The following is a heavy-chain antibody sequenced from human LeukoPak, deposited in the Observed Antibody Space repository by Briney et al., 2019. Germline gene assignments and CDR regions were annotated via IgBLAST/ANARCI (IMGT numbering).Heavy chain of an antibody. CDR3: AKDGPGPNWFDP. V-gene: IGHV3-30-3*01. CDR2: ISYDGSNK. J-gene: IGHJ5*02. CDR1: GFTFSSYA. Sequence: PGGSLRLSCAASGFTFSSYAMHWVRQAPGKGLEWVAVISYDGSNKYYADSVKGRFTISRDNSKNTLYLQMNSLRAEDTAVYYCAKDGPGPNWFDPWGQGTLVTVSS.